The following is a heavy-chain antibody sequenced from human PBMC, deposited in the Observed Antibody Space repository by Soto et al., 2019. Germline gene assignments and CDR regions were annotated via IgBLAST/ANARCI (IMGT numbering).Heavy chain of an antibody. CDR1: GGSISSGGYS. CDR3: ARRLCSSTSCRTRPNWFDP. V-gene: IGHV4-30-2*01. J-gene: IGHJ5*02. D-gene: IGHD2-2*01. Sequence: TLSLTCAVSGGSISSGGYSWSWIRQPPGKGLEWIGYIYHSGSTYYNPSLKSRVTISVDRSKNQFSLKLSSVTAADTAVYYCARRLCSSTSCRTRPNWFDPWGQGTLVTVSS. CDR2: IYHSGST.